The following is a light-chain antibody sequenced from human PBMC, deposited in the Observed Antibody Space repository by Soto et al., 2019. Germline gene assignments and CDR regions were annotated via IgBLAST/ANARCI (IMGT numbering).Light chain of an antibody. J-gene: IGKJ1*01. Sequence: IVLPQSPGTLSLSPGERATLSCRASQSVTSRYSAWYQQKPGQAPRLLIYGASTRATGIPDRFSGSGSGTDFTLTIRRLEPDDFAVYYCQQYAGSPTWTFGQGTKVEIK. CDR1: QSVTSRY. CDR3: QQYAGSPTWT. V-gene: IGKV3-20*01. CDR2: GAS.